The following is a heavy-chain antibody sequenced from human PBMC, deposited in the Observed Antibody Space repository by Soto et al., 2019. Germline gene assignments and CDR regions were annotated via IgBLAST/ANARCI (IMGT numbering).Heavy chain of an antibody. J-gene: IGHJ5*02. CDR2: IIPIFGTA. V-gene: IGHV1-69*13. CDR1: GGTFSSYA. CDR3: ARSTHTMVRGVRKFDP. D-gene: IGHD3-10*01. Sequence: SVKVSCKASGGTFSSYAISWVRQAPGQGLEWMGGIIPIFGTANYAQKFQGRVTITADESTSTAYMELSSLRSEDTAVYYCARSTHTMVRGVRKFDPWGQGTLVTVLL.